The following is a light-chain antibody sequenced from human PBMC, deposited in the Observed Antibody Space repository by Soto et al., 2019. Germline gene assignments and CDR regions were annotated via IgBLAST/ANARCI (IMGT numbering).Light chain of an antibody. CDR2: ENN. CDR3: ETWDSSLSADV. V-gene: IGLV1-51*02. CDR1: SSNIGNNY. J-gene: IGLJ1*01. Sequence: QSVLTQPPSVSAAPGQKVTISCSGSSSNIGNNYVSWYQQLPGTAPKLLIYENNKRPSGIPDRFSGSKSGTSATLGITGLQTGDEADYYCETWDSSLSADVFALGTKLTVL.